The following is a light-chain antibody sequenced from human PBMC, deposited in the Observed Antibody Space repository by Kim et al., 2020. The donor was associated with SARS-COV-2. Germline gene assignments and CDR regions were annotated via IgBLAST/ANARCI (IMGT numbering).Light chain of an antibody. CDR1: QSLGNN. CDR3: LQYNDWPHS. Sequence: SVSPGERATLSGRASQSLGNNSAWFQHKVGQTPRLLIYGASTRATGCPARFTGSGSGKEFTLTISTLQSEDLAFYYCLQYNDWPHSFGQGTKLEI. J-gene: IGKJ2*03. CDR2: GAS. V-gene: IGKV3-15*01.